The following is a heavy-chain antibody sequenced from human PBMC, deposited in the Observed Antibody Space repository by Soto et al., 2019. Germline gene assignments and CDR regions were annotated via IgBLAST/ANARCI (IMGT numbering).Heavy chain of an antibody. V-gene: IGHV4-59*01. CDR3: ARGGTYSSLLIRDRFDP. Sequence: SETLSLTCTVSGGSIRSYCWTWIRQPPGEGLEWIGYISYTGRPNYNPSLESRVTVSVDTSKNQFSLKLSSVTAADTAIYYCARGGTYSSLLIRDRFDPWGQGTLVTAPQ. D-gene: IGHD6-6*01. CDR1: GGSIRSYC. J-gene: IGHJ5*02. CDR2: ISYTGRP.